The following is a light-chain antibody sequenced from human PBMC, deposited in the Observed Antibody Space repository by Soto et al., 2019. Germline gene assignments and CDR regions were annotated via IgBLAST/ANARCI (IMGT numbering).Light chain of an antibody. J-gene: IGKJ1*01. CDR1: QSFSSW. V-gene: IGKV1-5*03. Sequence: DIQMTQSPSTLSASVGDTVTISCRASQSFSSWLAWYQQKPGKAPKLLIYKASSLQSGVPSRFSGSGYGTEFTLTISSLQPDDFATYYCQQYNSFPWTFGQGTKVDIK. CDR3: QQYNSFPWT. CDR2: KAS.